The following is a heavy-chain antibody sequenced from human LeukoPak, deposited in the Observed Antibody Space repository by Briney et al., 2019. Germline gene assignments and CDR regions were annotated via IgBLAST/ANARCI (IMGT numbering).Heavy chain of an antibody. J-gene: IGHJ6*03. D-gene: IGHD6-25*01. Sequence: SETLSLTCAVYGGSFSGYYWSWIRQPPGKGLEWIGEINHSGSTNYNPSLKSRVTISVDTSKNQFSLKLSSVTAADTAVYYCARTQRLITWYMDVWGKGTTVTVSS. CDR1: GGSFSGYY. V-gene: IGHV4-34*01. CDR3: ARTQRLITWYMDV. CDR2: INHSGST.